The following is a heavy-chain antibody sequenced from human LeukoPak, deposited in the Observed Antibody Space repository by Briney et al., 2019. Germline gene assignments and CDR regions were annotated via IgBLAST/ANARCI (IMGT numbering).Heavy chain of an antibody. V-gene: IGHV4-39*07. CDR3: GRGFSSGLWYFDL. Sequence: ASETLSLTCTVSGGSISSSSYYWGWIRQPPGKGLEWIERIYSSGSTNYNPSLKSRATMSVDTSKNQFSLKLNSVTAADTAVYYCGRGFSSGLWYFDLWGRGTLVTVSS. CDR1: GGSISSSSYY. J-gene: IGHJ2*01. CDR2: IYSSGST. D-gene: IGHD3-22*01.